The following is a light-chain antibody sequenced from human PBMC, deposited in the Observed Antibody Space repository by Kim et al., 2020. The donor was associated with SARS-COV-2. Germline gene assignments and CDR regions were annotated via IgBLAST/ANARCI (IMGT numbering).Light chain of an antibody. CDR1: QSVRNY. Sequence: LYPGERATLSCRASQSVRNYLAWYRQKPGQAPTLLIYDTDNRATGIPTRFSGSGSGTDFTLSISNLDPEDFAVYYCQQRSSWPLTFGGGTKVDIK. J-gene: IGKJ4*01. CDR3: QQRSSWPLT. V-gene: IGKV3-11*01. CDR2: DTD.